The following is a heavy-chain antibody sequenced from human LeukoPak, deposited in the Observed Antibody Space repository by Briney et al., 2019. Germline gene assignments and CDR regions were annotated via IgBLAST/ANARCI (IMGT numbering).Heavy chain of an antibody. D-gene: IGHD2-2*01. CDR1: GFAFSDYY. J-gene: IGHJ6*04. Sequence: PGGSLRLSCAASGFAFSDYYMYWIRQAPGKGLEWVSYIDSGSSYTNYADSVKGRFTISRDNAKNSLYLQMNSLRAKDTAVYYCARGLYCSSTSCYSPYFAMDVWGKGTTVTVSS. CDR2: IDSGSSYT. V-gene: IGHV3-11*06. CDR3: ARGLYCSSTSCYSPYFAMDV.